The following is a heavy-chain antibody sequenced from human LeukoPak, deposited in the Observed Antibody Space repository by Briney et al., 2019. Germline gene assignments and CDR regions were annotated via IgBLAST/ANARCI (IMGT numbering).Heavy chain of an antibody. CDR3: ARVRYGDYASPIDY. V-gene: IGHV4-34*01. D-gene: IGHD4-17*01. J-gene: IGHJ4*02. Sequence: SETLSLTCAVYSGSFSGYYWSWIRQPPGKGLEWIGEINHSGSTNYNPSLKSRVTISVDTSKNQFSLKLSSVTTADTAVYYCARVRYGDYASPIDYWGQGTLVTVSS. CDR1: SGSFSGYY. CDR2: INHSGST.